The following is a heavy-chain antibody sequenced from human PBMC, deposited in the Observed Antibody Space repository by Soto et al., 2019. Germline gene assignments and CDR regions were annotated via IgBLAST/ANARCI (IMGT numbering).Heavy chain of an antibody. CDR2: IYKSGSI. V-gene: IGHV4-59*01. J-gene: IGHJ4*02. Sequence: ETLSLTCTVSGGSISTYSWNWIRQSPGRGLEWIGYIYKSGSIKYNPSLKSRVTISLDTSKNQFSLDLSSVTAADTAVYYCARADKFFDSSGYFYLFDYWGQGTLVTVSS. CDR1: GGSISTYS. CDR3: ARADKFFDSSGYFYLFDY. D-gene: IGHD3-22*01.